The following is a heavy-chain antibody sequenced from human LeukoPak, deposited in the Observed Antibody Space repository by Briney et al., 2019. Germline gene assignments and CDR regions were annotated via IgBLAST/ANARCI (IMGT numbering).Heavy chain of an antibody. V-gene: IGHV4-39*07. J-gene: IGHJ6*02. Sequence: SETLSLTCTVSGGSISSSSYYWGWIRQPPGKGLEWIGSIYYSGSTYYNPSLKSRVTISVDTSKNQFSLKLSSVTAADTAVYYCARGRAAADDYGMDVWGQGTTVTVSS. CDR3: ARGRAAADDYGMDV. D-gene: IGHD6-13*01. CDR2: IYYSGST. CDR1: GGSISSSSYY.